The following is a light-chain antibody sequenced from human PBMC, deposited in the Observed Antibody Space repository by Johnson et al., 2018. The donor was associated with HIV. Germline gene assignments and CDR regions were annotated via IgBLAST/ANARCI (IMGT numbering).Light chain of an antibody. CDR1: SSNIWNNY. J-gene: IGLJ1*01. V-gene: IGLV1-51*01. CDR3: GTWDSSLRAGF. Sequence: QSVLTQPPSVSAAPGQNVTISCSGSSSNIWNNYVSWYQQVPGTAPKVLLYDNNKRPSGTPDRFSGSKTGTSAHLGLTGLQTGDEADYYCGTWDSSLRAGFVGTGTKVTVL. CDR2: DNN.